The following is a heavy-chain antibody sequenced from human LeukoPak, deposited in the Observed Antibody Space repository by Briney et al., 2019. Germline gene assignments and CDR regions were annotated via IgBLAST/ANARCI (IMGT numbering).Heavy chain of an antibody. CDR2: INHSGST. CDR3: ARWWVPDAYYDYVWGSYRYTQAFDY. CDR1: GGSFSGYY. Sequence: SETLSLTCAVYGGSFSGYYWSWIRQTPGKGLEWIGEINHSGSTNYNPSLKSRVTISVDTSKNQFSLKLSSVTAADTAVYYCARWWVPDAYYDYVWGSYRYTQAFDYWGQGTLVTVSS. D-gene: IGHD3-16*02. J-gene: IGHJ4*02. V-gene: IGHV4-34*01.